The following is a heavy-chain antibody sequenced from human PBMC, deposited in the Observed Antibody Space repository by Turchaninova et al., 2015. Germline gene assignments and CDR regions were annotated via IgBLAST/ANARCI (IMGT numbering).Heavy chain of an antibody. Sequence: EVQLVESGGGLIQPGGSRRLSCAASGFIVSPNDVTWFRQAPGKRLEWVSIFYNGGNTYYADSVKGRFTISRDTSKNTLYLQMDSVRAEDTAVYYCAREGSGSLDYWGQGTLVTVSS. V-gene: IGHV3-53*01. J-gene: IGHJ4*02. CDR3: AREGSGSLDY. CDR1: GFIVSPND. CDR2: FYNGGNT. D-gene: IGHD6-19*01.